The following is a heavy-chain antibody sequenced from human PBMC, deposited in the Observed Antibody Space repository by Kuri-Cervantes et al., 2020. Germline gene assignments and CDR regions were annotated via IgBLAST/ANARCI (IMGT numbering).Heavy chain of an antibody. D-gene: IGHD5-12*01. CDR1: GSTFSSYG. V-gene: IGHV3-33*01. J-gene: IGHJ6*02. CDR2: IWYEGRKK. CDR3: AREVAWSLDIVGIYYYYGMDV. Sequence: SGRVWCAACGSTFSSYGMHWVRLAPDKGLEWVAVIWYEGRKKFYAGSVKGRFTISRDNFKNTLYLQQNSLRAEDTAVYYCAREVAWSLDIVGIYYYYGMDVWGQGTTVTVSS.